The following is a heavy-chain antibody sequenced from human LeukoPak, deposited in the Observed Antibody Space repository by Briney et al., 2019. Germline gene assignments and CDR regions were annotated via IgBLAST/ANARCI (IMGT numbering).Heavy chain of an antibody. CDR1: GFGFSSYW. CDR2: INSGGSGT. J-gene: IGHJ4*02. CDR3: ARDRGPRTGFMVREAYDY. D-gene: IGHD3-10*01. Sequence: GGSLRLSCAASGFGFSSYWMHWVRQAPGEGLMWVSRINSGGSGTSYADSVEGRFTISRDNAKDTLYLQMNSLRVEDTAVYYCARDRGPRTGFMVREAYDYWGQGTLVTVSS. V-gene: IGHV3-74*01.